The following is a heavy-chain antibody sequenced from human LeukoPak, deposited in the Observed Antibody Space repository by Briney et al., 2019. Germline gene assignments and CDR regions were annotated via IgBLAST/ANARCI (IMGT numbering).Heavy chain of an antibody. J-gene: IGHJ4*02. CDR2: INGNGVGT. CDR1: GFTFSSYA. CDR3: AKHPLAGGNPDY. Sequence: GGSLRLSCAASGFTFSSYAMSWVRQTPGKGLEWVSAINGNGVGTFYAGSVVGRFTISRDNSRNTLYLQMSSLRVEDTAVYYCAKHPLAGGNPDYWGQGTLVTVPS. V-gene: IGHV3-23*01. D-gene: IGHD1-14*01.